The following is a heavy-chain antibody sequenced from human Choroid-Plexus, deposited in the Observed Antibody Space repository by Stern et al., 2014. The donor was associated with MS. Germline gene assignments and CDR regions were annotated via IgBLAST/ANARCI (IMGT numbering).Heavy chain of an antibody. CDR2: VSYDGRNK. CDR3: AKDRQYLTYFFDH. Sequence: QMQLVQSGGGVVQPGRPLRLSCVASGFTFGSCAMHWVRQAPGKGLEWVAGVSYDGRNKYYADSVKGRFTISRDNSQNTLYMQMSSLRPEDTAVYYCAKDRQYLTYFFDHWGQGSLVTVSS. D-gene: IGHD2/OR15-2a*01. V-gene: IGHV3-30*18. CDR1: GFTFGSCA. J-gene: IGHJ5*02.